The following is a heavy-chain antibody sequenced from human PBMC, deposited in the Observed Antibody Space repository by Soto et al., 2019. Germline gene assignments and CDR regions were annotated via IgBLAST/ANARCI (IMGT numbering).Heavy chain of an antibody. Sequence: EVQLLESGGGLVQPGGSLRLSCAASGFTFSSYAMSWVRQAPGKGLELVSAISGSGGSTYYADSVKGRFTISRDNSKNTLYLQMNSLRAEDTTVYYCAKTVGDSPSHLGWFDPWGQGTLVTVSS. D-gene: IGHD5-18*01. V-gene: IGHV3-23*01. CDR1: GFTFSSYA. CDR2: ISGSGGST. CDR3: AKTVGDSPSHLGWFDP. J-gene: IGHJ5*02.